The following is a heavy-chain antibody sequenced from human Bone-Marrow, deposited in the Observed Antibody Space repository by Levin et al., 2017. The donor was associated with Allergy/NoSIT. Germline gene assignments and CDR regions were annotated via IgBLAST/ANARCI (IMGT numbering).Heavy chain of an antibody. Sequence: GESLKISCTASGFIFSGHSLNWVRQAPGKGLEWISYISSTLDIIYYADSVKGRFTISRDNGNNSLFLHLNSLKAEDTAIYYCATPGYSSDYVWGAYDAFNIWGQGTLVTVSS. CDR3: ATPGYSSDYVWGAYDAFNI. CDR1: GFIFSGHS. CDR2: ISSTLDII. J-gene: IGHJ3*02. V-gene: IGHV3-48*01. D-gene: IGHD3-16*01.